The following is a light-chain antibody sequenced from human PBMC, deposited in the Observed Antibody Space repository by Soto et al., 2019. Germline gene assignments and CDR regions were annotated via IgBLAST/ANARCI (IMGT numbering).Light chain of an antibody. V-gene: IGKV1-39*01. CDR3: QQCSSFPIP. J-gene: IGKJ5*01. CDR1: QSISNH. CDR2: SAS. Sequence: DVPMTQCPSSLSASVDSRVIITCRTSQSISNHLNWYQQKPGKAPKLLIYSASNLQSGVPSRFSGSGSGTDFTLTISSLQPEDFATYYCQQCSSFPIPFGQGTRLEI.